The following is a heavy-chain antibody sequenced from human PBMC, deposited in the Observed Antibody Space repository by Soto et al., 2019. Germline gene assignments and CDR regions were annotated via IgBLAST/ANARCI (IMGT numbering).Heavy chain of an antibody. CDR1: GGTFSSYA. V-gene: IGHV1-69*12. CDR2: IIPIFGTA. Sequence: QVQLVQSGAEVKKPGSSVKVSCKASGGTFSSYAISWVRQAPGQGLEWMGGIIPIFGTANYAQKFQGRVTITADEXXSXASXELSSLRSEDTAVYYCARDRGQYYYGSGRHTGFDPWGQGTLVTVSS. CDR3: ARDRGQYYYGSGRHTGFDP. J-gene: IGHJ5*02. D-gene: IGHD3-10*01.